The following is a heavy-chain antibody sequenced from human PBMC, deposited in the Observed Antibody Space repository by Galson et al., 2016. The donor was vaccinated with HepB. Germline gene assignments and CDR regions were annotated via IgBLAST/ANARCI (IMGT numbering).Heavy chain of an antibody. CDR2: IQQDGSER. CDR1: GFTFGSFW. V-gene: IGHV3-7*03. Sequence: SLRLSCATSGFTFGSFWMNWVRQAPEKGPEWVANIQQDGSERNYLDSVKGRFTISRDNAEQSLYLQMNSLRADDTAVYYCVRASGWISDYWGQGILVTVSS. J-gene: IGHJ4*02. D-gene: IGHD1-1*01. CDR3: VRASGWISDY.